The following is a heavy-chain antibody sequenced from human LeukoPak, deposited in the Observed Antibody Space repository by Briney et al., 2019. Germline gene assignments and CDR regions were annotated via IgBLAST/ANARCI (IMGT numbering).Heavy chain of an antibody. D-gene: IGHD3-9*01. J-gene: IGHJ2*01. CDR2: VSKDGNNI. CDR3: AKVTGYWYFDL. V-gene: IGHV3-30-3*01. Sequence: GGSLRLSCAASGFDFINFHIHWVRQAPGKGLEWLAFVSKDGNNIYYADSVKGRFTISRDNSKSTLYLQMNSLRADDTAIYYCAKVTGYWYFDLWGRGTLVTVSS. CDR1: GFDFINFH.